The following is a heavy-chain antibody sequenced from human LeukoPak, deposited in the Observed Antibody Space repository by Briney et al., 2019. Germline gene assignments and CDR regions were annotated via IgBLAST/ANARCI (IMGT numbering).Heavy chain of an antibody. CDR2: ISTTDDT. V-gene: IGHV3-13*04. CDR1: GFTFRTYD. Sequence: GGSLRLSCAASGFTFRTYDMHWVRQAPGKGLEWVSAISTTDDTYYPVSVKGRFTISRENAKSSLYLQMNSLRAEDTAVYYCARGRSGSYFDSWGQGTLVAVSS. D-gene: IGHD1-26*01. J-gene: IGHJ4*02. CDR3: ARGRSGSYFDS.